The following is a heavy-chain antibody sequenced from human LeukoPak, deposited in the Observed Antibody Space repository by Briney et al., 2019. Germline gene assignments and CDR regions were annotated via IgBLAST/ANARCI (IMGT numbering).Heavy chain of an antibody. J-gene: IGHJ4*02. CDR2: IKQDGSEK. CDR3: ARDRGRNSFDY. Sequence: GGSLRLSCAASGFIFSSYAMSWVRQAPGKGLEWVANIKQDGSEKHYVDSVKGRFTISRDNAKNSLYLQLTSLRAEDTALYYCARDRGRNSFDYWGQGTLVSVSS. D-gene: IGHD1-14*01. CDR1: GFIFSSYA. V-gene: IGHV3-7*01.